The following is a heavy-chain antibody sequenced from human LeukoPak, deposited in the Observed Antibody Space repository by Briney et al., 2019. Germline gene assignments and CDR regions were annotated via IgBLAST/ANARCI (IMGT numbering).Heavy chain of an antibody. CDR2: IIPIFGTA. V-gene: IGHV1-69*13. J-gene: IGHJ4*02. CDR3: AREDSSGWYVTH. D-gene: IGHD6-19*01. Sequence: GASVKVSCKASGGTFSSYAISWVRQAPGQGLEWMGGIIPIFGTANYAQKFQGRVTITADESTSTAYMELSSLRSEDTAVYYCAREDSSGWYVTHWGQGTLVTVSS. CDR1: GGTFSSYA.